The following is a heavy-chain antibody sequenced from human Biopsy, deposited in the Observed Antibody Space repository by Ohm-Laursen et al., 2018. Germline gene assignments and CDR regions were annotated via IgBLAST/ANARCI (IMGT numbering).Heavy chain of an antibody. J-gene: IGHJ2*01. CDR2: IMSLYNTT. Sequence: GASVKVSCKASGGMFNSYKINWLRQAPGQGLQWMGGIMSLYNTTNYAQKFWDRITVTADKSTNTVYMTLSSLTSEDTAVYFCARGLGGCDYWYFDLWGRGTLVIVSS. V-gene: IGHV1-69*06. CDR1: GGMFNSYK. D-gene: IGHD5-12*01. CDR3: ARGLGGCDYWYFDL.